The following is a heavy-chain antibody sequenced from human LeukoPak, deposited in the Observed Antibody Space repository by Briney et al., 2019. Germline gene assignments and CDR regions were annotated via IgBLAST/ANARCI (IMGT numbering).Heavy chain of an antibody. CDR1: GYTFTGYY. CDR2: INPNSGGT. CDR3: ASIPIAAAGSIGAFDI. V-gene: IGHV1-2*02. Sequence: ASVSVSCKASGYTFTGYYIHWVRQAPGQGLEWMGWINPNSGGTNYAQKFQGRVTMTRDTSISTAYMELSRLRSDDTAVYYCASIPIAAAGSIGAFDIWGQGTMVTVSS. J-gene: IGHJ3*02. D-gene: IGHD6-13*01.